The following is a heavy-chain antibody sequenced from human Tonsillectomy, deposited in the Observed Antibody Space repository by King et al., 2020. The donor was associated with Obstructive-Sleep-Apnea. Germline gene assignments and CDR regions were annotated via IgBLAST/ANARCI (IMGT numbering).Heavy chain of an antibody. V-gene: IGHV4-31*03. CDR1: GGSISSGGYY. D-gene: IGHD3-22*01. CDR3: ASTTKYYYDSSGYYYFDY. Sequence: VQLQESGPGLVKPSQTLSLTCTVSGGSISSGGYYWSWIRQHPGKGLECIGYIYYSGSTYYNPSLKRRVTISIDTPKNQISLKLSSVTAADTAVYYCASTTKYYYDSSGYYYFDYWGQGTLVTVSS. CDR2: IYYSGST. J-gene: IGHJ4*02.